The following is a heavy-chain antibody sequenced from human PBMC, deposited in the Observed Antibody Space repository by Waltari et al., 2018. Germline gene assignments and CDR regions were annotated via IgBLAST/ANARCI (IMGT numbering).Heavy chain of an antibody. CDR1: GGSISSSSYY. Sequence: QVQLQESGPGLVKPSETLSLTCTVSGGSISSSSYYWGWIRQPPGKGLEWIGSIYYSGSTYYNPSLKSRVTISVDTSKNQFSLKLSSVTAADTAVYYCAREEKGSYYYYGMDVWGQGTTVTVPS. V-gene: IGHV4-39*07. D-gene: IGHD1-26*01. CDR3: AREEKGSYYYYGMDV. CDR2: IYYSGST. J-gene: IGHJ6*02.